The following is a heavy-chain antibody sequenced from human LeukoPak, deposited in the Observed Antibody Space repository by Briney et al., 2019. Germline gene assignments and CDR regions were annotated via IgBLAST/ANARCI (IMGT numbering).Heavy chain of an antibody. V-gene: IGHV1-69*08. D-gene: IGHD1-7*01. CDR1: GGTFGSYS. Sequence: SVKVSCKASGGTFGSYSFTWVRQAPGQGLEWMGRIIPMFNTANYAQDFQGRVTITADKSTSTAYMELITLRSEDTAVYHCAREAKTSNWNSVPYLDYWGQGTLITVSS. CDR3: AREAKTSNWNSVPYLDY. J-gene: IGHJ4*02. CDR2: IIPMFNTA.